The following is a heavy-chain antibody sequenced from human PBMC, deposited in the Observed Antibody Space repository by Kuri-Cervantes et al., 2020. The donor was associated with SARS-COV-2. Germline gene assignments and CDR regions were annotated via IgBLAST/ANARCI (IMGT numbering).Heavy chain of an antibody. CDR3: ALRTLPWYYYYMDV. J-gene: IGHJ6*03. CDR2: IYHSGST. CDR1: SHSISSGYY. D-gene: IGHD3/OR15-3a*01. Sequence: SQTLSLTCAVSSHSISSGYYWGWIRQPPGKGLEWIGSIYHSGSTYYNPSLKSRVTISVDTSKNQFSLKLSSVTAADTAVYYCALRTLPWYYYYMDVWGKGTTVTVSS. V-gene: IGHV4-38-2*01.